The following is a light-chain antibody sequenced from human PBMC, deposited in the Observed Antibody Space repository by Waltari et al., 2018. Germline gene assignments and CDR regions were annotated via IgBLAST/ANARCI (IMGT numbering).Light chain of an antibody. V-gene: IGLV2-23*02. CDR3: CSYAGFGIYV. CDR2: EVT. Sequence: QSGRTQPASVSGSPGQSLPFSCTCTSRHVGYYNLVPWYQQYPGTAPKLMVYEVTKRASGVSDRFSGSKSGNTASLTIYGLQSEDEADYYCCSYAGFGIYVFGTGTKVTVL. CDR1: SRHVGYYNL. J-gene: IGLJ1*01.